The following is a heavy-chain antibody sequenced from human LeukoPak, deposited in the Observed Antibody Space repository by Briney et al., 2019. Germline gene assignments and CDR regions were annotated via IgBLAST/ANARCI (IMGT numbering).Heavy chain of an antibody. J-gene: IGHJ4*02. CDR3: ARHVVAVGFDY. CDR1: GFTFSSYA. CDR2: ISGSGDRR. D-gene: IGHD3-22*01. Sequence: GGSLRLSCGASGFTFSSYAMSWVRQAPGKGLEWVSGISGSGDRRNYADSVKGRFTISRDISKNTLYLQMNSLRAEDTAVYYCARHVVAVGFDYWGQGTLVTVSS. V-gene: IGHV3-23*01.